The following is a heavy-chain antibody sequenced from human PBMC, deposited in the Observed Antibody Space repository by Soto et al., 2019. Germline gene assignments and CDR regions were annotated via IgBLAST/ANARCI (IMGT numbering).Heavy chain of an antibody. D-gene: IGHD2-15*01. CDR1: GDTFTANY. V-gene: IGHV1-2*02. J-gene: IGHJ4*02. CDR3: ATEANRQGAVVFEY. Sequence: VASVKVSCKASGDTFTANYIHWVRQAPGQGFEWMGWTNPKSGGTKYPQKFQGRVTMTRDTSLSTVYMTLTRLTSDDTAVYYCATEANRQGAVVFEYWGQGSLVTVSS. CDR2: TNPKSGGT.